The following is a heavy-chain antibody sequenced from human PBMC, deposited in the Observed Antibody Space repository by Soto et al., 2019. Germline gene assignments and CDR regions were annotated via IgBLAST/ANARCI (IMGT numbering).Heavy chain of an antibody. J-gene: IGHJ5*02. Sequence: PSETLSLTCIVSGGSISSGDYYWSWIRQHPGKGLEWIGYIYYSGSAYYNPSLKSRVSMSVDTSKNQFSLKLSSVTPEDTAVYYCARDSIAAAGNGYNWFDPWGQGTLVTVSS. CDR1: GGSISSGDYY. V-gene: IGHV4-31*03. CDR3: ARDSIAAAGNGYNWFDP. CDR2: IYYSGSA. D-gene: IGHD6-13*01.